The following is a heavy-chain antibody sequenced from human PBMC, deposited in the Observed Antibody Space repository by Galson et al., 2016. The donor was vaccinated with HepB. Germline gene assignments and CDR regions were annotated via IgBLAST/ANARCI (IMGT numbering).Heavy chain of an antibody. CDR1: GFNFNTYS. CDR2: AGGSGTWI. J-gene: IGHJ4*02. D-gene: IGHD2-15*01. CDR3: AKDGGYCSGGICYYRNQ. Sequence: SLRLSCAASGFNFNTYSMTWVRQSPGKGLEWVSTAGGSGTWIYYADSVKGRFTTSRDNSKSTLYLQLNNPRVEDTAVYYCAKDGGYCSGGICYYRNQWGQGTLVIVSS. V-gene: IGHV3-23*01.